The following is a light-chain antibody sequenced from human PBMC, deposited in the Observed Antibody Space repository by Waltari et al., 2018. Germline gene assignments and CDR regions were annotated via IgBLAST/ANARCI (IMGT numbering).Light chain of an antibody. V-gene: IGKV3D-15*01. CDR2: GTS. J-gene: IGKJ4*01. CDR1: QTVSNS. CDR3: QQNSNWPLT. Sequence: EIVMTQSPATLSLSPGERATLSCRTSQTVSNSLAWYQQKPGQTPRLLIYGTSSRATGIPDRFSCSGSGTEFTLAISSLEPEDVAVYYCQQNSNWPLTFGGGTKVEIK.